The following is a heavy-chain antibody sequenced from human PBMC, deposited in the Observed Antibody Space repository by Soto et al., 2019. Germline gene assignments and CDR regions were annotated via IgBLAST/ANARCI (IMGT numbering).Heavy chain of an antibody. V-gene: IGHV5-51*01. J-gene: IGHJ4*02. CDR3: VRHENGYNPLDS. Sequence: PGESLKISCKASGYSFSNYWIGWVRQMPGKGLEWMGIVLPRDSDSRYSPSFHGQVTISADKSINTAYLQWSSLKASDTAMYYCVRHENGYNPLDSWGQGTLVTVSA. D-gene: IGHD5-12*01. CDR2: VLPRDSDS. CDR1: GYSFSNYW.